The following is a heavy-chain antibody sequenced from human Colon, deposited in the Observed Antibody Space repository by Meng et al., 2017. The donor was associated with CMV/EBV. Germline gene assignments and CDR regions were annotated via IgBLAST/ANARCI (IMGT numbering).Heavy chain of an antibody. CDR1: GYSFSNYV. J-gene: IGHJ4*02. Sequence: HVQLVQSGAEVKKAGASVRVSCKASGYSFSNYVLHWVRQAPGQGLEWMGWISPGDDNGKYSQKFQGRVAITKDTSASTAYLDLSSLKSEDTAVYYCAITSLFDYWGQGTLVTVSS. CDR2: ISPGDDNG. CDR3: AITSLFDY. V-gene: IGHV1-3*01.